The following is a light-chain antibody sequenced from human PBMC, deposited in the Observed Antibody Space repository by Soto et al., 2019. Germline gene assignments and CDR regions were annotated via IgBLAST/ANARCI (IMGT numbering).Light chain of an antibody. CDR1: QRVDSY. CDR3: QQTYTSVAT. CDR2: AAS. Sequence: DIQVTQSPSSLSASVGDSVTLSCQTSQRVDSYIPWYQHQAGKAPKLLIYAASTLQDGVPSRFSGGGSGTDFSLIITRLQPEDSATYYCQQTYTSVATFGQGTKV. J-gene: IGKJ1*01. V-gene: IGKV1-39*01.